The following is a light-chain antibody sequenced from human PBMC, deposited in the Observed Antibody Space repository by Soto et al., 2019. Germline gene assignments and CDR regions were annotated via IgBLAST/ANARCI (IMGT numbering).Light chain of an antibody. CDR3: QQYYSSLWT. Sequence: DILLTQSPSTLSVSLGDGATLSCRASQSVSSKLAWYQQKPGKAPRLLIYGASTRDSGIPPRFSGSGSGTEFTLIISSLQSEDSAVYYCQQYYSSLWTFGQGTKVEIK. CDR1: QSVSSK. CDR2: GAS. J-gene: IGKJ1*01. V-gene: IGKV3-15*01.